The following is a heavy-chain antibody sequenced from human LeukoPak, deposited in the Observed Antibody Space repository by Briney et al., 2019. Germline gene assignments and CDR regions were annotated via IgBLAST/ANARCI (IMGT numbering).Heavy chain of an antibody. CDR3: ARGGEGITKTYYFDY. V-gene: IGHV4-59*01. CDR1: GGSISSYY. Sequence: SETLSLTCTVSGGSISSYYWSWIRQPPGKGLEWIGYIYYSGSTNYNPSLKSRVTITVDTSKNQFSLKLSSVTAADTAVYYCARGGEGITKTYYFDYWGQGTLVTVSS. J-gene: IGHJ4*02. CDR2: IYYSGST. D-gene: IGHD7-27*01.